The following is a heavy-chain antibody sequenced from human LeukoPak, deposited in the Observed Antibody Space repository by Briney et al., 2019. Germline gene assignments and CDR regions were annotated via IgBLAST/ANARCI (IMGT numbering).Heavy chain of an antibody. D-gene: IGHD6-19*01. CDR3: ARWVGWLVYEGAFDI. Sequence: ASVKVSCKASGYTFTSYGISWVRQAPGQGLEWMGWISAYDGNTNYAQKLQGRVTMTTDTSTSTAYMELRSLRSDDTAVYYCARWVGWLVYEGAFDIWGQGTMVTVSS. V-gene: IGHV1-18*01. CDR2: ISAYDGNT. CDR1: GYTFTSYG. J-gene: IGHJ3*02.